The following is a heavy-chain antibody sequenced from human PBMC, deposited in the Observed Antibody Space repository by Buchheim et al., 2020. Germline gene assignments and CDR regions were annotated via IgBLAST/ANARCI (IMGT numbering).Heavy chain of an antibody. CDR2: INHSGST. D-gene: IGHD5-12*01. CDR1: GGSFSGYY. CDR3: ARGDVDIVAKIPLGICY. Sequence: QVQLQQWGAGLLKPSETLSLTCAVYGGSFSGYYWSWIRQPPGKGLEWIGEINHSGSTNYNPSLKSRVTISVDTSKNQFSLKLSSVTAADTAVYYCARGDVDIVAKIPLGICYWGQGTL. V-gene: IGHV4-34*01. J-gene: IGHJ4*02.